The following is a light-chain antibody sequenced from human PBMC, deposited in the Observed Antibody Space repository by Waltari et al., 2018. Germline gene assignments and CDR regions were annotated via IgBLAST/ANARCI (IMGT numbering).Light chain of an antibody. CDR1: SSDVGGYNY. CDR3: SSYTSSFTYV. Sequence: QSALTQPASVSGSPGQSITISCTGTSSDVGGYNYVSWYQQHPGKAPKLMIYAVSKRPSGVSNRFSCSKSGNTASLAISGLQAEDEADYYCSSYTSSFTYVFGTGTKVTVL. J-gene: IGLJ1*01. V-gene: IGLV2-14*01. CDR2: AVS.